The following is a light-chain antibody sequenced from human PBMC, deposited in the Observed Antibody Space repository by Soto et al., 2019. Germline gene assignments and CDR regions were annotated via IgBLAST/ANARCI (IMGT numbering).Light chain of an antibody. CDR3: QQYGSSPIT. CDR1: QSVSSN. V-gene: IGKV3-20*01. CDR2: AAS. J-gene: IGKJ5*01. Sequence: EIDMNQCAATLYVSPGERSTLSCMASQSVSSNLAWYRQKPGQAPRLLIYAASSRATGIPDRFSGSGSGTDFTLTISRLEPEDFAVYYCQQYGSSPITFGQGTRLEIK.